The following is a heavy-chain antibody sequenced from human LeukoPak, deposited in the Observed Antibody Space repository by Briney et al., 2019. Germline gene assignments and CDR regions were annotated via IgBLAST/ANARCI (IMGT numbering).Heavy chain of an antibody. V-gene: IGHV4-59*01. D-gene: IGHD3-22*01. CDR2: IYYSGST. CDR3: ARVRGYYDSSGYDY. Sequence: SETLSLTCTVSGGSISSYYWSWIRQPPGKGLEWIGYIYYSGSTNYNPSLKSRVTISVDTSKNQFSLKLSSVTAADTAVYYCARVRGYYDSSGYDYWGQGTLVTVSS. J-gene: IGHJ4*02. CDR1: GGSISSYY.